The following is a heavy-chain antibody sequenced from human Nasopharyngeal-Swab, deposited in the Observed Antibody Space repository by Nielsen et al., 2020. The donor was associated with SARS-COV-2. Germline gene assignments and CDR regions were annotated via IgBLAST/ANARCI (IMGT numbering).Heavy chain of an antibody. D-gene: IGHD6-13*01. CDR3: ASSTAAGTNYYYYYMDV. Sequence: WVGQAPGQRREGMGWINAGNGNTKYSQKFQGRVTITRDTSASTAYMELSSLRSEDTAVYYCASSTAAGTNYYYYYMDVWGKGTTVTVSS. CDR2: INAGNGNT. V-gene: IGHV1-3*01. J-gene: IGHJ6*03.